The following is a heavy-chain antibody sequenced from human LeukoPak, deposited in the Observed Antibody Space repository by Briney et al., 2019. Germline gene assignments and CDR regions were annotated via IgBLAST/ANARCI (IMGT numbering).Heavy chain of an antibody. D-gene: IGHD3-9*01. CDR2: INHSGST. V-gene: IGHV4-34*01. J-gene: IGHJ4*02. Sequence: PSETLSLTCAVYGGSFSGYHWSWIRQPPGKGLEWIGEINHSGSTNYNPSLKSRVPISVDTSKNQFSLKLSSVTAADTAVYYCARVAGPALRYFDWLFPRSGFDYWGQGTLVTVSS. CDR3: ARVAGPALRYFDWLFPRSGFDY. CDR1: GGSFSGYH.